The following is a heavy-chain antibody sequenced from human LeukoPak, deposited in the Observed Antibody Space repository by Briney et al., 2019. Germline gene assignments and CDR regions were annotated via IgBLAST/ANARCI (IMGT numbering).Heavy chain of an antibody. V-gene: IGHV3-74*01. CDR2: IDPDGITT. CDR1: GFTLSGYW. J-gene: IGHJ6*02. D-gene: IGHD2-8*02. CDR3: TRVQAGRSGLMDV. Sequence: GGSLRLSCAASGFTLSGYWMHWVRQAPGEGLVWVSRIDPDGITTNYADSVKGRFTTSRDNARNTLYLQMNSLTAEDTAPYYCTRVQAGRSGLMDVWGRGTTVTVSS.